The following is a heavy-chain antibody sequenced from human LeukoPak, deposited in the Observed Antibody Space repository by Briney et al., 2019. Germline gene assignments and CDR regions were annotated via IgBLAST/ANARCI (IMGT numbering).Heavy chain of an antibody. D-gene: IGHD6-6*01. V-gene: IGHV3-7*01. J-gene: IGHJ4*02. CDR1: GFTISSYW. CDR3: ASRTSSSGY. Sequence: GGSLRLSCVASGFTISSYWMNWVRQAPGKGLEWVANIKQDGSEKYYVDSVKGRFTISRDNAKNSLYLQMNSLRAEDTAVYYCASRTSSSGYWGQGTLVTVS. CDR2: IKQDGSEK.